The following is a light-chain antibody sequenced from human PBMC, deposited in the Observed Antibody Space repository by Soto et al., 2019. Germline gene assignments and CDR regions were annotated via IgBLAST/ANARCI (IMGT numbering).Light chain of an antibody. V-gene: IGKV3-20*01. CDR3: QLYGGSPIFS. Sequence: IVLTQSPGTLPLSPGERGTLSCRASQHIASSYLAWYQQKRGQPPRLLIYGASTRASGIPDRFSGSGSGTDFNLTISRLEPEDFAVYYCQLYGGSPIFSFGPGTKVDIK. CDR1: QHIASSY. CDR2: GAS. J-gene: IGKJ3*01.